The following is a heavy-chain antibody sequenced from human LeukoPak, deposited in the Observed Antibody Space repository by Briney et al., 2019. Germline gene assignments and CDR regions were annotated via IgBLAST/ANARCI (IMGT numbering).Heavy chain of an antibody. J-gene: IGHJ4*02. D-gene: IGHD3-10*01. V-gene: IGHV3-7*04. Sequence: GGSLRLSCAASEFTFNRYWMSWVRQAPGKGLEWVANIKHDGSEAHYVDSVKGRFTISRDNAKNSLSLQMNSLNVDDTGVYFCTRDALFGSGRTHLNFWSQGTLVSVSS. CDR1: EFTFNRYW. CDR3: TRDALFGSGRTHLNF. CDR2: IKHDGSEA.